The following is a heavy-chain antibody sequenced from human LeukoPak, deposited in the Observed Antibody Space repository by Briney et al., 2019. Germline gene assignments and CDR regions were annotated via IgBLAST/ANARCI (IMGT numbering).Heavy chain of an antibody. Sequence: ASVKVSCKASGYPFTSYDMNWVRQAPGQGLEWMGWTSASSGNANYAQRLQGRIILTADRSTSTVYMELRSLRSDDTAVYYCARSGGSRWYGDSFDMWGQGTTVSVSS. D-gene: IGHD6-13*01. CDR2: TSASSGNA. CDR1: GYPFTSYD. V-gene: IGHV1-18*01. CDR3: ARSGGSRWYGDSFDM. J-gene: IGHJ3*02.